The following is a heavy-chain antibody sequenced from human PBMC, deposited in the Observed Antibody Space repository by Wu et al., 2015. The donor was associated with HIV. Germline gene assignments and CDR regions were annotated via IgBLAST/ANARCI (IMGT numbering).Heavy chain of an antibody. Sequence: QVHLVQSGAEVKKPGSSVKVSCKASGGRIGTYDISWVRQAPGQGLEWMGRIIPLFGPAKYAQKFQDRVSISADDPTDTVYLEMSRLRSDDTAIYYCARNDLAAPGPEMWVTYYYYGMDVWGQGTTVTVSS. CDR2: IIPLFGPA. D-gene: IGHD6-13*01. CDR3: ARNDLAAPGPEMWVTYYYYGMDV. CDR1: GGRIGTYD. V-gene: IGHV1-69*13. J-gene: IGHJ6*02.